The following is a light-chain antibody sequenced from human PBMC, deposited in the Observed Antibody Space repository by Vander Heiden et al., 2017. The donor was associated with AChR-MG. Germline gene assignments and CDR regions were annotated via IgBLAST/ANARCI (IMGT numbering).Light chain of an antibody. CDR3: QQYGSSPPIT. CDR1: KSDSSTN. Sequence: EIVLTQSPGTLSLSPGERATLSCTASKSDSSTNLAWYQQKPGQAPRLLIYGASSRATGIPDRFSGSGSGADFTLTISSLEPEDFAVYFCQQYGSSPPITFGQGTKLEIK. J-gene: IGKJ2*01. V-gene: IGKV3-20*01. CDR2: GAS.